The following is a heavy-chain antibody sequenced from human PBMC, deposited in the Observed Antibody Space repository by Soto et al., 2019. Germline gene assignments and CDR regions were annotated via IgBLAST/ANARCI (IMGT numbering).Heavy chain of an antibody. J-gene: IGHJ4*02. CDR3: AREGGLATPLDY. CDR2: TYYRSKWYN. D-gene: IGHD5-12*01. Sequence: LQTHSLTCAISGDRVSSNSAAWNGIRQSPSRGLEWLGRTYYRSKWYNDYAVSVKSRITINPDTSKNQLSLQLNSLTPEDTAVYYCAREGGLATPLDYWGQGTLVTVSS. CDR1: GDRVSSNSAA. V-gene: IGHV6-1*01.